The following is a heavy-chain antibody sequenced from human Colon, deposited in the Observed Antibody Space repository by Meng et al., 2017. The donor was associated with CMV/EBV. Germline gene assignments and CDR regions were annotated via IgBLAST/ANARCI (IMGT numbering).Heavy chain of an antibody. CDR2: LSGIGGTT. V-gene: IGHV3-23*01. CDR3: AKDSRYEWNYYFDN. Sequence: GGSLRLSCAASGFPFSSHAMTWVRQAPGKGLEWVAGLSGIGGTTYYADSVKGRFTISRDNSKNTLYLQMNSMRAEDTAVYYGAKDSRYEWNYYFDNWGQGVLVTVSS. D-gene: IGHD1-7*01. J-gene: IGHJ4*02. CDR1: GFPFSSHA.